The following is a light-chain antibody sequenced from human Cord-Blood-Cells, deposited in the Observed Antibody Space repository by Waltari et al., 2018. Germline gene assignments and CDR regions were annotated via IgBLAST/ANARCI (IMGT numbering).Light chain of an antibody. CDR2: WAS. CDR3: QQCYSTPPT. Sequence: DIVMTQSPDSLAVSLGERATINCKSSQSVLYSSNNKNYLAWYQQKPGHPPKLLIYWASTRESGVPDRFSGSGSGTDFTLTISSLQAEDVAVYYCQQCYSTPPTFGQGTKVEIK. J-gene: IGKJ1*01. CDR1: QSVLYSSNNKNY. V-gene: IGKV4-1*01.